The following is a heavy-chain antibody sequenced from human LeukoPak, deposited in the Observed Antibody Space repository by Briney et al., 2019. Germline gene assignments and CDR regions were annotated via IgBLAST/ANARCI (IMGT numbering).Heavy chain of an antibody. D-gene: IGHD5-24*01. Sequence: PGGSLRLSCAASGFTFSSYWMSWVRQPPGKGLEWVANIKHDGSEKYYVDSVKGRFTISRDNAKNSVFLQMNSLRVDDTAVYYCTRARDADWGQGTLVTVSS. V-gene: IGHV3-7*05. CDR3: TRARDAD. CDR1: GFTFSSYW. CDR2: IKHDGSEK. J-gene: IGHJ4*02.